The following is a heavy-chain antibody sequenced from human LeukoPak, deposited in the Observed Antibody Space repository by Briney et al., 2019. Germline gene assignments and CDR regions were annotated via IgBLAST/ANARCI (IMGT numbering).Heavy chain of an antibody. CDR1: GFTFSDYY. Sequence: NTGGSLRLSCAASGFTFSDYYMSWIRQAPGKGLEWVSYISSSGSTIYYADSVKGRFTISRDNAKNSLYLQMNSLRAEDTAVYYCVSPSDYDAFDIWGQGTMVTVSS. J-gene: IGHJ3*02. CDR2: ISSSGSTI. D-gene: IGHD6-25*01. V-gene: IGHV3-11*04. CDR3: VSPSDYDAFDI.